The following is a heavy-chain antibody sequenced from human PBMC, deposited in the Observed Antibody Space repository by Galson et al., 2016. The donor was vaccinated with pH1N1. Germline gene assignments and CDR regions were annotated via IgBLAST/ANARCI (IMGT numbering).Heavy chain of an antibody. Sequence: SETLSLTCTVSGGSLSSSNFYGGWIRQPPGKGLEWIGNIHYSGFTHYNSSLQSRVTISVDTSENQFSLRLSSVTAADTAVYYCAGLMRGSYPDPLYYFDFWGQGTLVTVSS. CDR1: GGSLSSSNFY. CDR2: IHYSGFT. D-gene: IGHD1-26*01. CDR3: AGLMRGSYPDPLYYFDF. V-gene: IGHV4-39*01. J-gene: IGHJ4*02.